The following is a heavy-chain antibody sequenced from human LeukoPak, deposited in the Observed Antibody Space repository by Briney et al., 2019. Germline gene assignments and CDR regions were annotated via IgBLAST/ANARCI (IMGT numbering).Heavy chain of an antibody. D-gene: IGHD4-17*01. CDR2: INPSGGST. V-gene: IGHV1-46*01. CDR1: GYTSTSYY. Sequence: ASVKVSCKASGYTSTSYYMHWVRQAPGQGLEWMGIINPSGGSTSYAQKFQGRVTMTRDTSTSTVYMELSSLRSEDTAVYYCARRPDYGDSIRSPGAFDIWGQGTMVTVSS. CDR3: ARRPDYGDSIRSPGAFDI. J-gene: IGHJ3*02.